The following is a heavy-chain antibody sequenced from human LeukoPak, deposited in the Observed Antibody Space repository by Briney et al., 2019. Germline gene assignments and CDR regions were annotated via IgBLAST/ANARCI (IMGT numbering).Heavy chain of an antibody. CDR1: GYTFTGDY. CDR3: ARGRHYYDSSDYYYEGDAFDI. J-gene: IGHJ3*02. CDR2: INPSGGST. D-gene: IGHD3-22*01. V-gene: IGHV1-46*01. Sequence: ASVKVSCKASGYTFTGDYMHWVRQAPGQGLEWMGIINPSGGSTSYAQKFQGRVTMTRDTSTSTVYMELSSLRSEDTAVYYCARGRHYYDSSDYYYEGDAFDIWGQGTMVTVSS.